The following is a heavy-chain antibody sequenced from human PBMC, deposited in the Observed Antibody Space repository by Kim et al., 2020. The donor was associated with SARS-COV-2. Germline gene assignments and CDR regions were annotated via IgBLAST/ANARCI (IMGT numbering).Heavy chain of an antibody. V-gene: IGHV4-34*01. Sequence: SETLSLTCAVYGGSFSGYYWSWIRQPPGKGLEWIGEINHSGSTNYNPSLKSRVTISVDTSKNQFSLKLSSVTAADTAVYYCARSITMIVVVPPGWFDPWGQGTLVTVSS. CDR2: INHSGST. D-gene: IGHD3-22*01. CDR3: ARSITMIVVVPPGWFDP. CDR1: GGSFSGYY. J-gene: IGHJ5*02.